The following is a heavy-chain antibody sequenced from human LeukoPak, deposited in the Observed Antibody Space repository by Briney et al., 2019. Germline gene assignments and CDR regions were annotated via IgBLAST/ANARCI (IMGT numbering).Heavy chain of an antibody. D-gene: IGHD3-10*01. CDR3: ARNADMYYYVDN. Sequence: SQTLSLTCTVSSGSISSSGYYCSWIRQHLGKGLEWIGCIYYSGSTYYNPSLKSRVTISVDTSKNQFSLSLSSVTAADTAVYYCARNADMYYYVDNWGQGTLVTVSS. CDR1: SGSISSSGYY. CDR2: IYYSGST. V-gene: IGHV4-31*03. J-gene: IGHJ4*02.